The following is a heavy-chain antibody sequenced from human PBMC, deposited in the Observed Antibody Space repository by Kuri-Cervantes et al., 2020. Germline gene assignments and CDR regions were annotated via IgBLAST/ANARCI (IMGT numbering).Heavy chain of an antibody. V-gene: IGHV3-9*01. CDR1: GFTFSSYS. Sequence: GGSLRLSCAASGFTFSSYSMTWVRQAPGKGLEWVAGLAWNSGSTGYADSVKGRFTISRDNAKNSLYLQTNSLRPEDTALYYCVKDRSLGARRGPFDYWGQGTLVTVSS. CDR3: VKDRSLGARRGPFDY. J-gene: IGHJ4*02. D-gene: IGHD6-6*01. CDR2: LAWNSGST.